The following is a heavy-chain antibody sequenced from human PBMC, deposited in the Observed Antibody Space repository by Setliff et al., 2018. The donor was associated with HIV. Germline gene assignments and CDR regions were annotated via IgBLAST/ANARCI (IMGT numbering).Heavy chain of an antibody. CDR2: IYIDGTT. CDR3: ARETYYYDSIGYWRSDAFDV. CDR1: GGYMSGYY. Sequence: PSETLSLTCTVSGGYMSGYYWSWIRQPPGKGLEWIGYIYIDGTTNYNHSLKSRVTISVDTSKNQFSLRLSSVTAADTAVYYCARETYYYDSIGYWRSDAFDVWGQGTMVTVSS. D-gene: IGHD3-22*01. J-gene: IGHJ3*01. V-gene: IGHV4-4*08.